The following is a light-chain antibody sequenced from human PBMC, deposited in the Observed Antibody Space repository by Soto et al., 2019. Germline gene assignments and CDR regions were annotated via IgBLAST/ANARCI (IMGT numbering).Light chain of an antibody. CDR1: QSVSSY. V-gene: IGKV3-11*01. CDR2: DAS. Sequence: VVTQSPATLSLSPGERATLSCRASQSVSSYLAWYQQKPGQAPRLLIYDASNRATGIPARFSGSGSGTDFTLTISSLEPEDFAVYYCQQRSNWPPITFGQGTRLEIK. CDR3: QQRSNWPPIT. J-gene: IGKJ5*01.